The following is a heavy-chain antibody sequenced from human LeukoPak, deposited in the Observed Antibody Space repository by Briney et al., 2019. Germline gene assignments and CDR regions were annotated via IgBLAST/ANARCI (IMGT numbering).Heavy chain of an antibody. Sequence: ASVKVSCKVSGYTLTELSMHWVRQAPGKGLEWMGGFDPEDGETIYAQKFQGRVTMTKDTSTDTAYMELSSLRSEDTAVYYCATALIGYCSSTSCYSRYYWGQGTLVIVSS. CDR3: ATALIGYCSSTSCYSRYY. V-gene: IGHV1-24*01. D-gene: IGHD2-2*02. CDR2: FDPEDGET. CDR1: GYTLTELS. J-gene: IGHJ4*02.